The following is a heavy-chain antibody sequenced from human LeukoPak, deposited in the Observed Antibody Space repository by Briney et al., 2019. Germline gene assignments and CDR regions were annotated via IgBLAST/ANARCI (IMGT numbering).Heavy chain of an antibody. J-gene: IGHJ1*01. CDR1: GFTFDNYA. CDR3: ARDSQEFFQH. Sequence: QPGGSLRLSCAASGFTFDNYAIHWVRQAPGKGLEWVSLISGDGGSTYYADSMKGRFTISRDNSKNSPYLQMNSLRTEDTALYYCARDSQEFFQHWGQGTLVTVSS. CDR2: ISGDGGST. V-gene: IGHV3-43*02.